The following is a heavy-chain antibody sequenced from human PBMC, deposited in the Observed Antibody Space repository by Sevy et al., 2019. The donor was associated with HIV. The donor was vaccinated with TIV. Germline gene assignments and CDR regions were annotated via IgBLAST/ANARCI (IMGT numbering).Heavy chain of an antibody. CDR2: INPNSGGT. CDR3: AREHGGGSCYGY. Sequence: ASVKVSCKASGYTFTGYYMHWVRQAPGQGLEWMGRINPNSGGTNYAQKFQGRVTMTRDTSISTAYMELSRLRSDDTAVYYCAREHGGGSCYGYWGQGTLVTVSS. CDR1: GYTFTGYY. J-gene: IGHJ4*02. V-gene: IGHV1-2*06. D-gene: IGHD2-15*01.